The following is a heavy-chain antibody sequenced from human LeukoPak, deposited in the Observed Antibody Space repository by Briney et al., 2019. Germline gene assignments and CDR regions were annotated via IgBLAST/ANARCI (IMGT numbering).Heavy chain of an antibody. J-gene: IGHJ4*02. Sequence: GGSLRLSCAASGFTFSSYGMHWVRQAPGKGLEWVAFIRYDGSNKYYADSVKGRFTISRDNSKNTLYLQMNSLRAEDTAVYYCAKDRVTMVRGASLSPFDYWGQGTLVTVSS. D-gene: IGHD3-10*01. CDR2: IRYDGSNK. CDR3: AKDRVTMVRGASLSPFDY. V-gene: IGHV3-30*02. CDR1: GFTFSSYG.